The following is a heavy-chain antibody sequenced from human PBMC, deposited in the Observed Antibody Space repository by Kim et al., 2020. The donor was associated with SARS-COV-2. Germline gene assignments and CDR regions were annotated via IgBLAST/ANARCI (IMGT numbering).Heavy chain of an antibody. V-gene: IGHV3-30*18. CDR3: AKDLDGYTLDA. CDR2: ISYDGSKK. J-gene: IGHJ5*02. CDR1: GFTFRNYG. D-gene: IGHD5-18*01. Sequence: GGSLRLSCAASGFTFRNYGMHWVRQRPGKGLEWVASISYDGSKKYYADSLKGRLNISRDNSKDTVDLQMNSLRPDDTAMFYCAKDLDGYTLDAWGQGILV.